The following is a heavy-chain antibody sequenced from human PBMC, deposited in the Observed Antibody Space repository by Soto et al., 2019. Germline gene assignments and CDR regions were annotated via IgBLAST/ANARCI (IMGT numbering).Heavy chain of an antibody. V-gene: IGHV1-8*01. CDR1: GYTFTSYD. CDR2: MNPNSGNT. D-gene: IGHD5-18*01. CDR3: AREIVSYGYRWFDD. J-gene: IGHJ4*02. Sequence: ASVKVSCKASGYTFTSYDINWVRQATGQGLEWMGWMNPNSGNTGYAQKFQGRVTITADESTSTAYMELSSLRSEDTAVYYCAREIVSYGYRWFDDWGQGTLVTSPQ.